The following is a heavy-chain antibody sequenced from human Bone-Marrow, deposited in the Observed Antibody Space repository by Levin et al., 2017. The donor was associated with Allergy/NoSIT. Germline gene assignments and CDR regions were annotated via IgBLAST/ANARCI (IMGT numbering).Heavy chain of an antibody. V-gene: IGHV3-11*01. Sequence: GGSLRLSCAASGFTFSDYYMSWVRQAPGKGLAWLSYISPATSTVVYADSMKGRFTISRDNAMNLLFLQISSLRDEDTAVYYCATYLRDYYYFGSWGQGTFVTVSS. CDR1: GFTFSDYY. CDR3: ATYLRDYYYFGS. D-gene: IGHD4-17*01. J-gene: IGHJ4*02. CDR2: ISPATSTV.